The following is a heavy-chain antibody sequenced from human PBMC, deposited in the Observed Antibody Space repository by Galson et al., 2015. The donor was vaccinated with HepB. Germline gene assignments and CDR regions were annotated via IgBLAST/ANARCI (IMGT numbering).Heavy chain of an antibody. CDR1: GNTLTDLS. D-gene: IGHD1-26*01. V-gene: IGHV1-24*01. CDR2: FDPEDGGT. CDR3: AGSGSFYAPLDF. J-gene: IGHJ4*02. Sequence: SVKVSCKVSGNTLTDLSVHWVRQVPGKGLEWMGGFDPEDGGTFYSQKFQGRVTMTEDTSTDTVYMELSRLTSEDTAVYYCAGSGSFYAPLDFWGQGTLVTVSS.